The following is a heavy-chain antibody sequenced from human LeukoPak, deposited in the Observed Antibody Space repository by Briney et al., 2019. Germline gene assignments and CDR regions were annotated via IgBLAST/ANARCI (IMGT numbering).Heavy chain of an antibody. CDR2: IYYSGST. CDR1: GGSISSGGYY. Sequence: SQTLSLTCTVSGGSISSGGYYWSWIRQHPGKGLEWIGYIYYSGSTYYNPSLKSRVTISVDTSKNQFSLKLSSVTAADTAVYYCARAPLRFLEWTMDVWGQGTTVTVSS. CDR3: ARAPLRFLEWTMDV. V-gene: IGHV4-31*03. J-gene: IGHJ6*02. D-gene: IGHD3-3*01.